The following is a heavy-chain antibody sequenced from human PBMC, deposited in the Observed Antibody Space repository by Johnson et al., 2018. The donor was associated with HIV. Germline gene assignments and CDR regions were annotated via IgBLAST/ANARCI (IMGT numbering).Heavy chain of an antibody. D-gene: IGHD3-10*01. CDR3: VRDRGTMLLDGAFDI. J-gene: IGHJ3*02. CDR1: GFTLSNYA. CDR2: ISYDGSNK. V-gene: IGHV3-30*04. Sequence: QVQLVESGGGVVQPGRSLRLSCAASGFTLSNYAMHWVRQAPGKGLEWVAVISYDGSNKYYTDPVTGRFTISRDNSKNTLYLQMNSLRAEDTAVYYCVRDRGTMLLDGAFDIWGQGTMVTVSS.